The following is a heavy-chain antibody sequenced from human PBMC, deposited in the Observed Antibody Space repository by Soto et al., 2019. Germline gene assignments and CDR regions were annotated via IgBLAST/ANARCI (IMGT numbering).Heavy chain of an antibody. D-gene: IGHD2-8*01. CDR1: GFSLSTSGVG. V-gene: IGHV2-5*02. Sequence: SGPTLVNPTQTLTLTCTFSGFSLSTSGVGVGWIRQPPGKALEWLALIYWDDDKRYSPSLKSRLTITKDTSKNQVVLTMTNMDPVDTATYYCAHVNHCTNGVCYTRFDYWGQGTLVTVSS. CDR2: IYWDDDK. J-gene: IGHJ4*02. CDR3: AHVNHCTNGVCYTRFDY.